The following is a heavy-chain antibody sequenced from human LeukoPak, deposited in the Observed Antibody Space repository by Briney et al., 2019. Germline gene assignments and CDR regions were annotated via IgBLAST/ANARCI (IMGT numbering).Heavy chain of an antibody. CDR2: IYYSGST. Sequence: SETLALTCTVSGGSISSYYWSWIRQPPGKGLEWIGYIYYSGSTNYNPSLKSRVTISVDTSKNQFSLKLSSVTAADTAVYYCARGGVATIIPFDYWGQGTLVTVSS. CDR3: ARGGVATIIPFDY. D-gene: IGHD5-24*01. V-gene: IGHV4-59*01. CDR1: GGSISSYY. J-gene: IGHJ4*02.